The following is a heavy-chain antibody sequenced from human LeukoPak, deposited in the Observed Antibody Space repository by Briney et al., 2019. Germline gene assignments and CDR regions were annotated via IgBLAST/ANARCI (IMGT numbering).Heavy chain of an antibody. D-gene: IGHD6-19*01. CDR1: GGSISSSSYY. V-gene: IGHV4-39*07. J-gene: IGHJ4*02. CDR3: AKDRHPRYSSGWYYFDY. CDR2: IYYSGST. Sequence: SETLSLTCTVSGGSISSSSYYWGWIRQPPGKGLEWIGSIYYSGSTYYNPSLKSRVTISVDTSKNQFSLKLSSVTAADTAVYYCAKDRHPRYSSGWYYFDYWGQGTLVTVSS.